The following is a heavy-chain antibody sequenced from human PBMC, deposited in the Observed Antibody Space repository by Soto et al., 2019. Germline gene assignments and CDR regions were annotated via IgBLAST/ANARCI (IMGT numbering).Heavy chain of an antibody. J-gene: IGHJ4*02. CDR1: GDFISSGGYY. D-gene: IGHD3-22*01. CDR3: ARTDSSGYYFVY. Sequence: QVQLQESGPGLVKPSQTLSLTCTVSGDFISSGGYYWSWIRQLPGKGLEWIGYIYSSGTTYYNPSLKSRITISVDTSKNQFSLNLSSVTAADTAVYYCARTDSSGYYFVYWRQGTLVTV. V-gene: IGHV4-31*03. CDR2: IYSSGTT.